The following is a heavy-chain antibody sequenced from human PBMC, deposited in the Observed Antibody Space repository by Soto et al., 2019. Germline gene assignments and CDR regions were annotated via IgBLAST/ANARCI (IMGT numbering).Heavy chain of an antibody. CDR3: ASTPRWDYYYYGRDV. CDR1: GFTFSSYE. J-gene: IGHJ6*02. Sequence: GGSLRLSCAASGFTFSSYEMNWARQAPGKGLEWVSFISSSGSTIYYADSVKGRFTISRDNAKNSLYLQMNSLRAEDTAVYYCASTPRWDYYYYGRDVWGQGTTVTVSS. D-gene: IGHD3-16*01. CDR2: ISSSGSTI. V-gene: IGHV3-48*03.